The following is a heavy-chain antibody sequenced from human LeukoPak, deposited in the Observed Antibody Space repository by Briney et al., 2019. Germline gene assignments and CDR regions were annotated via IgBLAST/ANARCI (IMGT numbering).Heavy chain of an antibody. CDR2: VNPNSGGT. J-gene: IGHJ4*02. Sequence: ASVKVSCKASGYTFTGYYMHWVRQAPGQGLEWMGRVNPNSGGTNYAQKFQGRVTMTRGTPISTAYMELSRLRSDDTAVYYCAREDVGATDYWGQGTLVTVSS. CDR1: GYTFTGYY. D-gene: IGHD1-26*01. V-gene: IGHV1-2*06. CDR3: AREDVGATDY.